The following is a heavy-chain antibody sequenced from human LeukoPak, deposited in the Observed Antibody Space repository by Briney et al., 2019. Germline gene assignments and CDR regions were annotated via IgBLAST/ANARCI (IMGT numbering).Heavy chain of an antibody. J-gene: IGHJ4*02. CDR1: GFTFDDYG. Sequence: GGSLRLSCAASGFTFDDYGMSWVRQAPGKGLGWGSGINWNGGSTGYADSVKGRFTISRDNAKNSLYLQMNRLRAKDTAVYYCARWAGVATVDYWGKGTLVTVSS. D-gene: IGHD2-15*01. CDR3: ARWAGVATVDY. V-gene: IGHV3-20*04. CDR2: INWNGGST.